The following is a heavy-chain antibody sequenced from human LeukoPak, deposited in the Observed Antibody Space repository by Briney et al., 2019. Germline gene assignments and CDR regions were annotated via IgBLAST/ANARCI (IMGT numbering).Heavy chain of an antibody. CDR1: GFTVSSNY. V-gene: IGHV3-66*01. J-gene: IGHJ4*02. CDR2: FYSGGST. CDR3: ARVSPFDY. Sequence: PGASLRLSCVASGFTVSSNYMSWVRQAPGKGLEWLSVFYSGGSTYYADSVNGRFTMSRDNSKNTLYLQMNGLRVEDTAVYYCARVSPFDYWGQGTQVTVSS.